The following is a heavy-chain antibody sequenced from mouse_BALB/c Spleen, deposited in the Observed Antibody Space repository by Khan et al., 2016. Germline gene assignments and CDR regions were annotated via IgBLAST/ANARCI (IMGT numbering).Heavy chain of an antibody. CDR1: GFSLTSYG. V-gene: IGHV2-6-1*01. CDR3: ARHGTMTYAMDY. Sequence: QVQLKESGPGLVAPSQSLSITCTISGFSLTSYGIHWVRQPPGKGLEWLVVIWSDGSTTYNSALKSRLSLSKDNSKSHVFLKKNSLQTDYTTMFYCARHGTMTYAMDYWGQGTSVTVSS. CDR2: IWSDGST. J-gene: IGHJ4*01. D-gene: IGHD2-4*01.